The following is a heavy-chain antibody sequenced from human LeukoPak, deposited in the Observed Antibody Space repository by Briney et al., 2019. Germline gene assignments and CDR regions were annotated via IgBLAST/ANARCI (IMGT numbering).Heavy chain of an antibody. D-gene: IGHD3-22*01. Sequence: GGSLRLSCAASGFTVSSNYMSWVRQAPGKGLEWVSFIYSGGSTYYADSVKGRFTISRDNSKNTLYLQMNSLRAVDTAVYYCAKDIRRITMIVVVIGYYGMDVWGQGTTVTVSS. CDR2: IYSGGST. V-gene: IGHV3-53*05. J-gene: IGHJ6*02. CDR3: AKDIRRITMIVVVIGYYGMDV. CDR1: GFTVSSNY.